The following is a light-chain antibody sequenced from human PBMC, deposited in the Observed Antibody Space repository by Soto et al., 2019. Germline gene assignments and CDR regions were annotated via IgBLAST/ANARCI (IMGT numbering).Light chain of an antibody. J-gene: IGKJ4*01. CDR3: QHYGSSPST. Sequence: EIEMTQSPGTLSLSPGERATLSCRASQSVFKNYFAWYQQKPDQAHRLLIYGSSTRGAGISDRFSSSWAATDFTLTVNILEPEYFAVYYCQHYGSSPSTFGGGTKVEIK. CDR2: GSS. CDR1: QSVFKNY. V-gene: IGKV3-20*01.